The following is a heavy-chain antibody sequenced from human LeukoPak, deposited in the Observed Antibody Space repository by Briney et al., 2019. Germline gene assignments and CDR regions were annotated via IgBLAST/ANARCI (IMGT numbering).Heavy chain of an antibody. Sequence: GGSLRLSCAASGFTFSSYEMNWVRQAPGKGLEWVSFISSSGGTIYYADAVKGRFTISRDNSKSTLYLQMNSLRAEDTAVYYCATSYGDSAKGAFDIWGQGTMVTVSS. V-gene: IGHV3-48*03. CDR2: ISSSGGTI. CDR3: ATSYGDSAKGAFDI. CDR1: GFTFSSYE. D-gene: IGHD4-17*01. J-gene: IGHJ3*02.